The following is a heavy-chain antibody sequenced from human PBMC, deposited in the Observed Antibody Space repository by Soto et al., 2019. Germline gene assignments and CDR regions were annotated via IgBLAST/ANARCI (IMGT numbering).Heavy chain of an antibody. CDR2: IVIGGDT. CDR1: GFTFSRYD. J-gene: IGHJ6*02. D-gene: IGHD3-10*01. CDR3: ATFAGPRGX. Sequence: GGSLRLSCAASGFTFSRYDMHWVRQTTGKGLELVSVIVIGGDTSYADSVKGRFIISRENAKNSVFLKMKSLRAGDTAVYYCATFAGPRGXWGQVTTFTVS. V-gene: IGHV3-13*01.